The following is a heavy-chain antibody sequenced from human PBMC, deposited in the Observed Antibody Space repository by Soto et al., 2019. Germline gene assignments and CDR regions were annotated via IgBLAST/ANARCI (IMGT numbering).Heavy chain of an antibody. D-gene: IGHD1-26*01. CDR2: IYHSGTT. V-gene: IGHV4-31*03. CDR3: ERGLNPWSHCDAVDI. J-gene: IGHJ3*02. CDR1: GGYISNGGYY. Sequence: QVQLQESGPGLLKPSQTLSLTCTLAGGYISNGGYYWRWIRQHPEKGRECISYIYHSGTTYYNPSLQSRVKLSMDKAKTQFSLSLTSVTAADTAVYYCERGLNPWSHCDAVDILGQGTMVTVSS.